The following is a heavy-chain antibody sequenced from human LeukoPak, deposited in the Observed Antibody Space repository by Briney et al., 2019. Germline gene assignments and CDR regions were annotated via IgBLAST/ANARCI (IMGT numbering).Heavy chain of an antibody. D-gene: IGHD3-16*01. J-gene: IGHJ6*02. V-gene: IGHV4-59*08. CDR1: GGSISSYY. CDR3: ARHQLGYYYGMDV. CDR2: IFYSGST. Sequence: SETLSLTCTVSGGSISSYYWSWIRQPPGKGLEWIGYIFYSGSTNYNPSLKSRVTISVDTSKNQFSLKLNSVTAAGTAVYYCARHQLGYYYGMDVWGQGTTVTVSS.